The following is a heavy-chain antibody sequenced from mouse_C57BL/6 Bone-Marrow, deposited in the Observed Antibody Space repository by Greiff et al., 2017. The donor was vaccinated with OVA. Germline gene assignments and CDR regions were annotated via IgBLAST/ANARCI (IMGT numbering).Heavy chain of an antibody. CDR1: GFTFSNYW. D-gene: IGHD1-1*01. V-gene: IGHV6-3*01. CDR2: IRLKSDNYAT. J-gene: IGHJ1*03. Sequence: VQLKESGGGLVQPGGSMKLSCVASGFTFSNYWMNWVRQSPEKGLEWVAQIRLKSDNYATHYAESVKGRFTISRDDSKSSVYLQMNNLRAEDTGIYYCTGDGSSDWYFDVWGTGTTVTVSS. CDR3: TGDGSSDWYFDV.